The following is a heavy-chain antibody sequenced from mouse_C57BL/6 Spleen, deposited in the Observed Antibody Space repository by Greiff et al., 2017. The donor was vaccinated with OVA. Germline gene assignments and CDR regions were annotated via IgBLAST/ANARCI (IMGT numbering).Heavy chain of an antibody. CDR1: GYTFTSYW. CDR2: IYPGSGST. Sequence: QVQLQQPGAELVKPGASVKMSCQASGYTFTSYWITWVKQRPGQGLAWIGDIYPGSGSTNYNEKFKSKATLTVDTSSSTAYMQLSSLTSEDSAVYYCARGGLRYNYYAMDYWGQGTSVTVSS. CDR3: ARGGLRYNYYAMDY. D-gene: IGHD1-1*01. J-gene: IGHJ4*01. V-gene: IGHV1-55*01.